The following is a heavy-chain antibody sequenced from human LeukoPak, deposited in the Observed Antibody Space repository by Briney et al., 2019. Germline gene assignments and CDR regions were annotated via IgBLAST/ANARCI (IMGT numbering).Heavy chain of an antibody. J-gene: IGHJ4*02. D-gene: IGHD3-22*01. V-gene: IGHV1-8*02. CDR2: MNPNSGNT. CDR1: GYTFTSYD. Sequence: ASVKVSCKASGYTFTSYDINWVRQATGQGLEWMGWMNPNSGNTGYAQKFQGRVTMTRDTSTSTVYMELSSLRSEDTAVYYCARVPYYYDSSGYWGAPFDYWGQGTLVTVSS. CDR3: ARVPYYYDSSGYWGAPFDY.